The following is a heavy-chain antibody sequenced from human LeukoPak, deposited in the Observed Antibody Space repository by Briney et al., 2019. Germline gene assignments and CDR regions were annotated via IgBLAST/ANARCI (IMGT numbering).Heavy chain of an antibody. D-gene: IGHD3-9*01. J-gene: IGHJ4*02. CDR1: GYTFTSYG. CDR3: ARADVLRYFDWLNPFDY. Sequence: GASVKVSCKASGYTFTSYGISWVRQAPGQGLEWMGWISAYNGNTNYAQKLQGRVTMTTDTSTSTAYTELRSLRSDDTAVYYCARADVLRYFDWLNPFDYWGQGTLVTVSS. V-gene: IGHV1-18*01. CDR2: ISAYNGNT.